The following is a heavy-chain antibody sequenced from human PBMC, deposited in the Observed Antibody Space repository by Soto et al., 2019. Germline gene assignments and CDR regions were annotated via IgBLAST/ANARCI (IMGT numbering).Heavy chain of an antibody. V-gene: IGHV1-69*13. CDR2: IIPIFGTA. Sequence: SVKVSCKASGGTFSSYAISWVRQAPGQGLEWMGGIIPIFGTANYAQKFQGRVTITADESTSTAYMELSSLRSEDTAVYYCARDPQGGGDSNWFDPWGQGTLVTVSS. J-gene: IGHJ5*02. CDR1: GGTFSSYA. CDR3: ARDPQGGGDSNWFDP. D-gene: IGHD2-21*02.